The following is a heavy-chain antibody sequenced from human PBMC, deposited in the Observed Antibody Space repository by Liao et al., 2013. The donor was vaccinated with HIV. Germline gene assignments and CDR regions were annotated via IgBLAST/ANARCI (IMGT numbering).Heavy chain of an antibody. CDR3: ARGRVVPAAIRARYFDY. CDR2: INHGGST. J-gene: IGHJ4*02. Sequence: QVQLQQWGAGLLKPSETLSLTCAVYGGSFSGYYWTWIRQPPGKGLEWIGEINHGGSTIYTPSLRSRLIISADTSKNQFSLKLSSVTTADTALYFCARGRVVPAAIRARYFDYWGPGSLVT. D-gene: IGHD2-2*02. CDR1: GGSFSGYY. V-gene: IGHV4-34*02.